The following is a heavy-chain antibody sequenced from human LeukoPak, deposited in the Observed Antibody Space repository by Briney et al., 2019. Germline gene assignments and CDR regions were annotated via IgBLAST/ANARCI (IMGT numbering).Heavy chain of an antibody. J-gene: IGHJ4*02. V-gene: IGHV4-39*07. D-gene: IGHD3-10*01. Sequence: SETLSLTCTVSGDSISSSNCYWGWIRQPPGKGLEWIGSIYFSGGTYYNASLKSRVTISVDTSKNQFSLKLSSVTAADTAVYYCARVRWFGELLCFDYWGQGTLVTVSS. CDR1: GDSISSSNCY. CDR3: ARVRWFGELLCFDY. CDR2: IYFSGGT.